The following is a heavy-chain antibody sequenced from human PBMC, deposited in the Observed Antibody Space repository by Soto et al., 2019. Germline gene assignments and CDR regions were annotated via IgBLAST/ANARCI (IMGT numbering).Heavy chain of an antibody. Sequence: LKISCKGSGYSFTSYWIGWVRQMPGKGLEWMGIIYPGDSDTRYSPSFQGQVTISADKSISTAYLQWSSLKASDTAMYYCARGSRLLLFPFDYWGQGTLVTVSS. D-gene: IGHD3-22*01. J-gene: IGHJ4*02. V-gene: IGHV5-51*01. CDR2: IYPGDSDT. CDR3: ARGSRLLLFPFDY. CDR1: GYSFTSYW.